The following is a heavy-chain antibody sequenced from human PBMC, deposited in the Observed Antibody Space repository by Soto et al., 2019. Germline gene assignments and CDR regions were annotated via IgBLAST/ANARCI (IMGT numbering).Heavy chain of an antibody. CDR2: ISYDGSNN. Sequence: GGSLSLSCAASGFTFSSYCWHWVRQAPGKGLEWVGVISYDGSNNYYADPVKGRITIFGENSKNTMYLQMNSLRAEDTAVYYCAKEQYSTAYYYYYAMDVWGQGTTVTVSS. J-gene: IGHJ6*02. CDR3: AKEQYSTAYYYYYAMDV. CDR1: GFTFSSYC. V-gene: IGHV3-30*18. D-gene: IGHD6-6*01.